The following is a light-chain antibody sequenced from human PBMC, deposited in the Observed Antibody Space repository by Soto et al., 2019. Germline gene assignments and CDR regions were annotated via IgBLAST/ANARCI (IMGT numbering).Light chain of an antibody. CDR3: QQGSNWPFT. CDR1: QSVNSY. V-gene: IGKV3-11*01. Sequence: EIVLTQSPATLSLSPGERATLACRASQSVNSYLAWYQQKPGQAPRLLIYDASNRATGIPARFSGSGSGTDFTLTISSLETEDLAVYYCQQGSNWPFTFGGGTKVEIK. CDR2: DAS. J-gene: IGKJ4*01.